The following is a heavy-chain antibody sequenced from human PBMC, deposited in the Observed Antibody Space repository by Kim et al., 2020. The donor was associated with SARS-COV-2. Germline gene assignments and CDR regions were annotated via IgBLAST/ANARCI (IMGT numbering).Heavy chain of an antibody. V-gene: IGHV1-69*13. J-gene: IGHJ6*02. CDR2: IIPIFGTA. D-gene: IGHD3-22*01. Sequence: SVKVSCKASGGTFSSYAISCVGGGGGEGLEWMGGIIPIFGTANYAQKFQGRVTITADESTSTAYMELSRLRSEDTAVYYCASPTWLNYYDSSGPQSYGMDVWGQGTTVTVSS. CDR1: GGTFSSYA. CDR3: ASPTWLNYYDSSGPQSYGMDV.